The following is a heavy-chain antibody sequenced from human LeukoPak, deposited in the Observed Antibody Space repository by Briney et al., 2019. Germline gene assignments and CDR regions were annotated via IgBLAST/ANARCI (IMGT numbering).Heavy chain of an antibody. CDR2: VYSRGST. CDR1: GGSIINSY. D-gene: IGHD6-13*01. J-gene: IGHJ4*02. CDR3: AKQGGVYSSSWIDY. V-gene: IGHV4-59*08. Sequence: PSETLPLPCTVSGGSIINSYWTWIRQPPGKGLEWIGNVYSRGSTNYHPSLMSRITISVDTSKNQFSLKLSSVTAADTAVYDCAKQGGVYSSSWIDYWGQGALVTVSS.